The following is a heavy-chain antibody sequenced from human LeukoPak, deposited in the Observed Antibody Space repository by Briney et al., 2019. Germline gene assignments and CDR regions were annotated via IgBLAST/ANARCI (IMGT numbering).Heavy chain of an antibody. V-gene: IGHV3-23*01. Sequence: GGSLRLSCAASGFTFSSYAMSWVRQAPGKGLEWVSAISGSGGSTYYADSVKGRFTISRDNSKNTPYLQMNSLRAEDTAVYYCAEDRIAVAGADYWGQGTLVTVSS. D-gene: IGHD6-19*01. CDR2: ISGSGGST. CDR3: AEDRIAVAGADY. CDR1: GFTFSSYA. J-gene: IGHJ4*02.